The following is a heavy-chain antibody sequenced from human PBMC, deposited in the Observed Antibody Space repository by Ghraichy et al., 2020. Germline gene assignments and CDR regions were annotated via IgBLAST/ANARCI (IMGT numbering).Heavy chain of an antibody. CDR1: GGSISSYY. Sequence: SETLSLTCTVSGGSISSYYWSWIRQPPGKGLEWIGYIYYSGSTNYNPSLKSRVTISVDTSKNQFSLKLSSVTAADTAVYYCARHEGDGMDVWGQGTTVTVSS. CDR2: IYYSGST. D-gene: IGHD3-16*01. J-gene: IGHJ6*02. CDR3: ARHEGDGMDV. V-gene: IGHV4-59*08.